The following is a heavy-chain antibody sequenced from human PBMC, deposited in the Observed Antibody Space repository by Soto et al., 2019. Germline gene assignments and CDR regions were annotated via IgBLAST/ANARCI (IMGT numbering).Heavy chain of an antibody. CDR1: GYSLTTDY. V-gene: IGHV1-46*01. J-gene: IGHJ5*02. CDR2: MNPSGSST. Sequence: QVQLVQSGAEVREPGASVKVSCKASGYSLTTDYMHWVRQAPGQGLEWMAIMNPSGSSTSYPQKFQDRLTMTRDTSTSTVYMELRSLRSEDTAIYYCARDRSGFHWFDAWGQGTLVTVSS. D-gene: IGHD6-19*01. CDR3: ARDRSGFHWFDA.